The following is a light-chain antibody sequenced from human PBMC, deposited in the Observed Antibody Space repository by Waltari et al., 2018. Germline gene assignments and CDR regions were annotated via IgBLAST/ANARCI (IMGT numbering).Light chain of an antibody. Sequence: DIQMTQSPSSLSASVGDRVTITCRASQGISNYLAWYQQKPGKVPKLLIYAASTLQSGVPSRFSGSGSGTDFTLTISSLQPEDVATYYCQKYNSALGATFGGGTKVEIK. CDR1: QGISNY. CDR2: AAS. CDR3: QKYNSALGAT. J-gene: IGKJ4*01. V-gene: IGKV1-27*01.